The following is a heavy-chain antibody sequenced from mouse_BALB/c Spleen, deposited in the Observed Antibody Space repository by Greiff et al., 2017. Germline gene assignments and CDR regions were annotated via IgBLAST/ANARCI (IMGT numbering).Heavy chain of an antibody. J-gene: IGHJ4*01. CDR2: IWGDGST. V-gene: IGHV2-6-7*01. CDR3: ARDRYDLYYAMDY. Sequence: VKLVESGPGLAAPSQSLSITCTVSGFSLTGYGVNWVRQPPGKGLEWLGMIWGDGSTDYNSALKSRLSISKDNSKSQVFLKMNSLQTDDTARYYCARDRYDLYYAMDYWGQGTSVTVSS. CDR1: GFSLTGYG. D-gene: IGHD2-14*01.